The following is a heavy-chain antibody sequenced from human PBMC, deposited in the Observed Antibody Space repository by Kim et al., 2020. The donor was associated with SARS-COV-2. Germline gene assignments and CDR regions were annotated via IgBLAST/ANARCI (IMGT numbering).Heavy chain of an antibody. D-gene: IGHD1-26*01. V-gene: IGHV3-9*01. CDR2: ISWKSNNM. Sequence: GGSLRLSCVASGLTLDDYAMHWVRQAPGKALEWVSGISWKSNNMAYADSVKGRFTISRDDAKNSLYLQMSSLREEDTALYYCTKDMFTNSWGYDAFAVWGHGTLVTVSS. J-gene: IGHJ3*01. CDR3: TKDMFTNSWGYDAFAV. CDR1: GLTLDDYA.